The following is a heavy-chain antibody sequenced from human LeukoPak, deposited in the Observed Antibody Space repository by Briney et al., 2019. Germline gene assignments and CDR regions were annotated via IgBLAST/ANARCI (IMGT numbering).Heavy chain of an antibody. D-gene: IGHD4-17*01. V-gene: IGHV3-21*01. CDR3: ARDLAYGDGRY. Sequence: PGGSLRLFCAASGFTFSIHSMNWVRQAPRRGLEWVSSITSSSSYIYYADSVKGRFTISRDDAKNSLYLQMDSLRAEDTAVYYCARDLAYGDGRYWGQGTLVTVSA. J-gene: IGHJ4*02. CDR2: ITSSSSYI. CDR1: GFTFSIHS.